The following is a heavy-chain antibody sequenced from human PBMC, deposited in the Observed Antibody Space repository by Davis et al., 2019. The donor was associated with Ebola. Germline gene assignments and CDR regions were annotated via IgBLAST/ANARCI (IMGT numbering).Heavy chain of an antibody. CDR1: GFSFSDHY. D-gene: IGHD6-6*01. Sequence: GESLKISCVASGFSFSDHYLDWVRQAPGKGLEWVSFIRYDGTDKYNADSVKGRFTISRDNSKNTLYLQMNNLRVEDTAVYYCAKEDYSSSSRSDHSYFFGMDVWGQGTTVSVSS. V-gene: IGHV3-30*02. J-gene: IGHJ6*02. CDR3: AKEDYSSSSRSDHSYFFGMDV. CDR2: IRYDGTDK.